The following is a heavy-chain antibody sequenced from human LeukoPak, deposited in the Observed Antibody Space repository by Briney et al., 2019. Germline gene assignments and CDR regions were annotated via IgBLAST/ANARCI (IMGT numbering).Heavy chain of an antibody. CDR1: GVSFAACY. V-gene: IGHV4-34*01. D-gene: IGHD4-17*01. J-gene: IGHJ4*02. CDR2: INHSGYT. Sequence: SETLSLTCAVSGVSFAACYWGWVRQTPGKGLEWIGEINHSGYTNDSPSLKSRVTLSIDTSRKQFSLNLRSVTVADAGTYYCTRMTTGHDYWGQGTLVTVSS. CDR3: TRMTTGHDY.